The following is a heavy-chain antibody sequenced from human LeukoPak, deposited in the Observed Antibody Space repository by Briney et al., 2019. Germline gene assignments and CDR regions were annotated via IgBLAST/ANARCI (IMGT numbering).Heavy chain of an antibody. J-gene: IGHJ4*02. CDR1: GFTFSSHW. CDR2: INQDGSEK. Sequence: PGGSLRLSWAAAGFTFSSHWMSWVRQAPGKGLEWVANINQDGSEKYYVDSVKGRFTTSRDNAKNSLYLQLSSLRDEDTAIYYCAKVDSYNSGWLDYWGQGTLVTVSS. V-gene: IGHV3-7*04. CDR3: AKVDSYNSGWLDY. D-gene: IGHD6-19*01.